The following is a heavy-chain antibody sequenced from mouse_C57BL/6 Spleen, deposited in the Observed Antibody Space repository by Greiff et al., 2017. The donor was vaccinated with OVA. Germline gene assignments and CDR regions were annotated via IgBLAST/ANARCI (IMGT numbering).Heavy chain of an antibody. D-gene: IGHD1-1*01. J-gene: IGHJ4*01. CDR3: SIYYYGSSGAMDY. Sequence: QVQLKQSGAELARPGASVKLSCKASGYTFTSYGISWVKQRTGQGLEWIGEIYPRSGNTYYNEKFKGKATLTADKSSSTAYMELRSLTSEDSAVYFCSIYYYGSSGAMDYWGQGTSATVSS. CDR2: IYPRSGNT. V-gene: IGHV1-81*01. CDR1: GYTFTSYG.